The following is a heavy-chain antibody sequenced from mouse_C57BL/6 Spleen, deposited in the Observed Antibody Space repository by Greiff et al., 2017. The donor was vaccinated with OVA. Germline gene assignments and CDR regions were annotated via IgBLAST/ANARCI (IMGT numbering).Heavy chain of an antibody. D-gene: IGHD4-1*01. CDR2: IDPSDSYT. CDR3: ARSGDSYFDY. Sequence: VQLQQPGAELVMPGASVKLSCKASGYTFTSYWMHWVKQRPGQGLEWIGEIDPSDSYTNYNQKFKGKSTLTVDKSSSTAYMQLSSLTSEDSAVYYCARSGDSYFDYWGQGTTLTVSS. V-gene: IGHV1-69*01. CDR1: GYTFTSYW. J-gene: IGHJ2*01.